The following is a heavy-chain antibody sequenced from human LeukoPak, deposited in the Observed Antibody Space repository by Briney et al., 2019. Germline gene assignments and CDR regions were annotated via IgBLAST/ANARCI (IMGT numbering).Heavy chain of an antibody. CDR1: SGSINSDIYY. CDR2: IYTSGST. J-gene: IGHJ4*02. CDR3: AGEFAY. V-gene: IGHV4-61*02. D-gene: IGHD2-21*01. Sequence: SETLSLTCTVSSGSINSDIYYWSWTRQPAGKGLEWIGRIYTSGSTNYNPSLKSRVTMSLDTSKNQFSLKPSSVTAADTAVYYCAGEFAYWGQGTLVTVSS.